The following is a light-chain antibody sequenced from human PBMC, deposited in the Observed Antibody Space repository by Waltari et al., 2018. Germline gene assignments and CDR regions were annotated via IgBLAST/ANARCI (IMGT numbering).Light chain of an antibody. Sequence: EIVLTQSPGILSLSPGERATLSCRARQTVSSAYLAWYQQKPGLAPRLVIYDSSSRATGIPDRFSGSGSVTDFTPTSSRLEPEDFAVYYCQHYGTPPFTFGPGTRVEI. V-gene: IGKV3-20*01. CDR3: QHYGTPPFT. CDR2: DSS. J-gene: IGKJ3*01. CDR1: QTVSSAY.